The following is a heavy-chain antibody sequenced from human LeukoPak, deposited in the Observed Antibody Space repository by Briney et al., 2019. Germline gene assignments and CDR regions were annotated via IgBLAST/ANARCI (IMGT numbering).Heavy chain of an antibody. V-gene: IGHV4-59*01. CDR3: ARDYGSGNSQIFDY. CDR1: GGSISSYY. J-gene: IGHJ4*02. D-gene: IGHD3-10*01. Sequence: SETLSLPCTVSGGSISSYYWSWIRQPPGKGLEWIGYIYYSGSTNYNPSLKSRVTISIDTSKKQFSLKLTSVTAADTAMYYCARDYGSGNSQIFDYWGQGTLVTVSS. CDR2: IYYSGST.